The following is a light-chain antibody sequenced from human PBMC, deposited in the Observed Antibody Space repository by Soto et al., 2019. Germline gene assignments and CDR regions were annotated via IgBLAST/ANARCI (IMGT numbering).Light chain of an antibody. J-gene: IGKJ1*01. V-gene: IGKV3-15*01. CDR1: QSISDT. CDR2: GAS. CDR3: QQYNNWPWT. Sequence: EIVMTQSPATLSVSPGGRATLSCRASQSISDTLAWYKQKPGQAPRLLIYGASTRAPGFPARCSGSGSGTDFTLTISSLQSEDFAVYYCQQYNNWPWTFGQGTKVEIK.